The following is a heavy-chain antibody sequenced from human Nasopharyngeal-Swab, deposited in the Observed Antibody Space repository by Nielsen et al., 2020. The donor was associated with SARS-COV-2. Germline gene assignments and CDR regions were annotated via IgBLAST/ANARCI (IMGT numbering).Heavy chain of an antibody. CDR3: AREGVGGWNYEVLWFGDFFYYMDV. CDR2: NNAGNGNT. CDR1: GYTFTSYA. Sequence: ASVKVSCKASGYTFTSYAMHWVRQAPGQRLEWMEWNNAGNGNTNYSQKFQGRVTITRDTSASTAYMELSSLRSEDTAVYYWAREGVGGWNYEVLWFGDFFYYMDVWGKGTTVTVSS. D-gene: IGHD3-10*01. V-gene: IGHV1-3*01. J-gene: IGHJ6*03.